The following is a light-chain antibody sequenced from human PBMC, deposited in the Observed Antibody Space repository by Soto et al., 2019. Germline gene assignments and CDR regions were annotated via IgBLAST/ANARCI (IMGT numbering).Light chain of an antibody. CDR2: LGS. CDR1: QSLLHSNGYNY. Sequence: DIVMTQSPLSLPVTPGEPASISCRSSQSLLHSNGYNYLDWYLQKPGQSPQLLIYLGSNRASGVPDRFSGSGSGTDFTLKISRVGAEDVGVYYCMQALQTPRTFGGGTKVEIK. J-gene: IGKJ4*01. CDR3: MQALQTPRT. V-gene: IGKV2-28*01.